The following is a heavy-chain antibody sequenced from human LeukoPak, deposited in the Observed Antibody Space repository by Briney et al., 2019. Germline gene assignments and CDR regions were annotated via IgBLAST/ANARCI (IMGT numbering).Heavy chain of an antibody. Sequence: PGGSLRLSCAASGFTFSSYAMSWVRQAPGKGLEWVSGISDSGGSTYYADSVEGRFTISRDNSKNTLYLQMNSLRAEDTAVYYCAKADQHLVWSDPWGQGTLVTVSS. D-gene: IGHD6-13*01. CDR3: AKADQHLVWSDP. CDR1: GFTFSSYA. CDR2: ISDSGGST. V-gene: IGHV3-23*01. J-gene: IGHJ5*02.